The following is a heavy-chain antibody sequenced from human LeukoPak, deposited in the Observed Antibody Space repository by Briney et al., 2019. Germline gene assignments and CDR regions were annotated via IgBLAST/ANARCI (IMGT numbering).Heavy chain of an antibody. J-gene: IGHJ4*02. CDR2: IYSGGST. CDR3: AKGETTVTSFDY. Sequence: GGSLRLSCAASGFTVSSNYISWVRQAPGKGLEWVSVIYSGGSTYYADSVKGRFTISRDNSKNTVYLQMKSLRAEDTAVYYCAKGETTVTSFDYWGKGALVTVSS. CDR1: GFTVSSNY. D-gene: IGHD4-11*01. V-gene: IGHV3-53*01.